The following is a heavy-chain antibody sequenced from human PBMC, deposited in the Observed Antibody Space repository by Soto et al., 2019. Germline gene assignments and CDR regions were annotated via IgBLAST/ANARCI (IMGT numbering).Heavy chain of an antibody. CDR1: GFTFSDYY. V-gene: IGHV3-11*01. Sequence: QVQVVESGGDLVKPGGSLRLSCVASGFTFSDYYMGWVRQAPGKGLEWVSYLSQTATAIHYADSVRGRFTISRDNAKNSLYLEMSSLRAEDTAMYYCARWSSDFDYWGRGTLITVSS. CDR2: LSQTATAI. J-gene: IGHJ4*02. CDR3: ARWSSDFDY.